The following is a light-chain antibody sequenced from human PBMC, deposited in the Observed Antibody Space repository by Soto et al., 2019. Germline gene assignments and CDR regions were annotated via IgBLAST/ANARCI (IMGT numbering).Light chain of an antibody. J-gene: IGKJ2*01. CDR1: QSVSSTY. CDR3: QHYGSSMFT. V-gene: IGKV3-20*01. Sequence: EIVLTQSPATLSLSPGEGVTLSCRASQSVSSTYLAWYQQKPGQAPRLLIYDASSRATVIPDRVSCSGSGTDFTLTVSRLEPEDFAVYYCQHYGSSMFTFGPGPKLEI. CDR2: DAS.